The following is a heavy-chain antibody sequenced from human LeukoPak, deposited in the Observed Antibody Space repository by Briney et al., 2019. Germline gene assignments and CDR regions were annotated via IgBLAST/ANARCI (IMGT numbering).Heavy chain of an antibody. CDR2: ISGSGDST. J-gene: IGHJ5*02. CDR3: AKDLRSSGWYDWFDP. Sequence: PGGSLRLSCAASGFTFSSYAMSWVRQAPGKGLEWVSAISGSGDSTYYADSVKGRFAISRDNSKNTLYLQMNSLRAEDTAVYYCAKDLRSSGWYDWFDPWGQGTLVTVSS. D-gene: IGHD6-19*01. V-gene: IGHV3-23*01. CDR1: GFTFSSYA.